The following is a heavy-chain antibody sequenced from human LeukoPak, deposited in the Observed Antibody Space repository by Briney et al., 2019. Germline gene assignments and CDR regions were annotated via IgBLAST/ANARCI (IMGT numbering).Heavy chain of an antibody. CDR2: ISYDGSNK. CDR1: GFTFSSYA. CDR3: AIGIAAAGIDY. V-gene: IGHV3-30-3*01. D-gene: IGHD6-13*01. Sequence: GGSLRLSCAASGFTFSSYAMHWVRQAPGKGLEWVAVISYDGSNKYYADSAKGRFTISRDNAKNSLYLQMNSLRAEDTAVYYCAIGIAAAGIDYWGQGTLVTVSS. J-gene: IGHJ4*02.